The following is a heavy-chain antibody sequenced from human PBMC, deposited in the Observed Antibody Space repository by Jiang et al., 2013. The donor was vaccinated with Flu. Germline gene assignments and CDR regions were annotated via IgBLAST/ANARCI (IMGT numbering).Heavy chain of an antibody. CDR3: AREKNDFVYYYYYGMDV. CDR1: GGSISSSSYY. CDR2: IYYSGST. J-gene: IGHJ6*02. D-gene: IGHD2-21*02. V-gene: IGHV4-39*07. Sequence: LLKPSETLSLTCTVSGGSISSSSYYWGWIRQPPGKGLEWIGSIYYSGSTYYNPSLKSRVTISVDTSKNQFSLKLSSVTAADTAVYYCAREKNDFVYYYYYGMDVWGQGTTVTVSS.